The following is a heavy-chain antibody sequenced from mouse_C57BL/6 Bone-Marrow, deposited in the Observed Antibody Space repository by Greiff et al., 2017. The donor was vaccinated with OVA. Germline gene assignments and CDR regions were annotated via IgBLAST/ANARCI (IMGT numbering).Heavy chain of an antibody. CDR2: INPGSGGT. Sequence: QVQLQQSGAELVRPGTSVKVSCKASGYAFTNYLIEWVKQRPGQGLEWIGVINPGSGGTNYNEKFKGKATLTADKSSSTAYMQLSSLTSEDSAVYFCARYGGSWYFDVWGTGTTVTVSS. CDR1: GYAFTNYL. V-gene: IGHV1-54*01. D-gene: IGHD1-1*01. CDR3: ARYGGSWYFDV. J-gene: IGHJ1*03.